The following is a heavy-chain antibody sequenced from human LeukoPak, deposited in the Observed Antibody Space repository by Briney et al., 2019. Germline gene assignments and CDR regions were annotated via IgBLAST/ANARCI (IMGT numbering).Heavy chain of an antibody. V-gene: IGHV3-7*04. Sequence: GGSLRLSCAASGFTFSSYWMAWVRQAPGKGLEWVANIKPDGSEKYYVDSLKGRFTISRDNSKNTLYLQMNSLRAEDTAVYYCASEGTAMVTSSPYFDYWGQGTLVTVSS. CDR2: IKPDGSEK. J-gene: IGHJ4*02. CDR3: ASEGTAMVTSSPYFDY. D-gene: IGHD5-18*01. CDR1: GFTFSSYW.